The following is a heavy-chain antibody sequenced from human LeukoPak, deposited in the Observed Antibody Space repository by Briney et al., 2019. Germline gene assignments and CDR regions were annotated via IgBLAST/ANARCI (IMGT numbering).Heavy chain of an antibody. V-gene: IGHV1-2*02. CDR2: INPNSGGT. Sequence: GASVKVSCKASGYTFTGYYMHWVRQAPGQGLEWMGWINPNSGGTNYAQKFQGRVTMTRDTSISTAYMELSRLRSDDTAVYYCARDSSSKVRGWEAWGQGTLVTVSS. J-gene: IGHJ5*02. CDR1: GYTFTGYY. CDR3: ARDSSSKVRGWEA. D-gene: IGHD6-13*01.